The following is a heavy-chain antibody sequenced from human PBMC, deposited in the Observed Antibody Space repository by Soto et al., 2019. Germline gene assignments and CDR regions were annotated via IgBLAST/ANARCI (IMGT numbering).Heavy chain of an antibody. J-gene: IGHJ4*02. Sequence: GGSLRLSCAASGFTFSSYGMHWVRQAPGKGLEWVAVISYDGSNKYYADSVKGRFTISRDNSKNTLYLQMNSLRAEDTAVYYCANWNDVQYFDYWGQGTLVTVYS. CDR3: ANWNDVQYFDY. D-gene: IGHD1-1*01. CDR1: GFTFSSYG. V-gene: IGHV3-30*18. CDR2: ISYDGSNK.